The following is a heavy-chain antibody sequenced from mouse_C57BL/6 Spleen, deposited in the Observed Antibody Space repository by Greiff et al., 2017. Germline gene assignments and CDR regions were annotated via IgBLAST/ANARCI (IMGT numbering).Heavy chain of an antibody. CDR3: ARQGLGYNSNSAMDY. J-gene: IGHJ4*01. CDR1: GFTFSDYG. V-gene: IGHV5-17*01. CDR2: ISSGSSTI. Sequence: DVHLVESGGGLVKPGGSLKLSCAASGFTFSDYGMHWVRQAPEKGLEWVAYISSGSSTIYYADTVKGRFTISRDNAKNTLFLQMTSLRSEDTAMYYCARQGLGYNSNSAMDYWGQGTSVTVSS. D-gene: IGHD1-3*01.